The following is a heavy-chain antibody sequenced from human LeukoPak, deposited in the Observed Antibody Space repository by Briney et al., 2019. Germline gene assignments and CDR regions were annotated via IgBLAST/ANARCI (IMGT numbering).Heavy chain of an antibody. J-gene: IGHJ4*02. CDR2: ISGSGGST. D-gene: IGHD2-15*01. Sequence: GGSLRLSCVASEFTFGRYWMTWVRQAPGKGLEWVSAISGSGGSTYYADSVKGRFTISRDNSKNTLYLQMNSLRAEDTAVYYCAKNPFLGYCSGGSCLGYWGQGTLVTVSS. CDR1: EFTFGRYW. CDR3: AKNPFLGYCSGGSCLGY. V-gene: IGHV3-23*01.